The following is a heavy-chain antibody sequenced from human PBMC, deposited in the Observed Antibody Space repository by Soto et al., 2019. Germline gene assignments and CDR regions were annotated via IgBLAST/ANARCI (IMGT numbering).Heavy chain of an antibody. V-gene: IGHV3-74*01. Sequence: EVRLVESGGGLVQPGGSLRLSCGASGFTLSDYWMHWVRQDPGKGLVWFSRIHRDGSTTNYADSVKGRFTISRDDAKNTLYLQMSGLRAEDTAVYYCARGINGHYGKDVWGQGTTVTVS. J-gene: IGHJ6*02. CDR3: ARGINGHYGKDV. CDR2: IHRDGSTT. CDR1: GFTLSDYW. D-gene: IGHD3-10*01.